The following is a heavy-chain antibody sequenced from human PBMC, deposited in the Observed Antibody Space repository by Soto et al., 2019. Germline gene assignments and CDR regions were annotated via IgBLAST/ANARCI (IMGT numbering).Heavy chain of an antibody. V-gene: IGHV3-21*01. CDR2: ISSSSSYI. CDR3: AREKWLRKGWDSQDACDI. CDR1: GFTFSSYS. J-gene: IGHJ3*02. D-gene: IGHD5-12*01. Sequence: EVQLVESGGGLVKPGGSLRLSCAASGFTFSSYSMNWVRQAPGKGLEWVSSISSSSSYIYYADSVKGRFTISRDNAKNSLYLQMNSLRAEDTAVYYCAREKWLRKGWDSQDACDIWGQGTMVTVSS.